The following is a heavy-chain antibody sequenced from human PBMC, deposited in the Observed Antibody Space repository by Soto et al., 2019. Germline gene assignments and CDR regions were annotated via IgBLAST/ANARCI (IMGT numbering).Heavy chain of an antibody. CDR2: IYYSGST. J-gene: IGHJ5*02. D-gene: IGHD2-2*01. Sequence: SQMLSLTWTVSDGSLSSSRYYWGRIRQPPGKGLEWIGSIYYSGSTYYNPSLKSRVTISVDTSKNQFSLKLSSVTAADTAVYYCARHRLGCSSTSCYQNWFDPWGQGTLVTVSS. CDR1: DGSLSSSRYY. V-gene: IGHV4-39*01. CDR3: ARHRLGCSSTSCYQNWFDP.